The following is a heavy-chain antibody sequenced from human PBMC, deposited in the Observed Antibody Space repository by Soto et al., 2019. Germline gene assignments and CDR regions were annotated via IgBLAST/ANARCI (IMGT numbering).Heavy chain of an antibody. CDR2: ISAYNGNT. V-gene: IGHV1-18*04. J-gene: IGHJ3*02. D-gene: IGHD3-3*01. CDR1: GYTFTSYG. CDR3: ARDPRITIFGVDLDAFDI. Sequence: VKVSCKASGYTFTSYGISWVRQAPGQGLEWMGWISAYNGNTNYAQKLQGRVTMTTDTSTSTAYMELRSLRSDDTAVYYCARDPRITIFGVDLDAFDIWGQGTMVTVSS.